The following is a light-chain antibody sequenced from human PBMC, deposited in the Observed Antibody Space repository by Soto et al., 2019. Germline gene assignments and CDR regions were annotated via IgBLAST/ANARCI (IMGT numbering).Light chain of an antibody. V-gene: IGKV3-15*01. CDR3: QQYDNWWT. CDR2: GAS. CDR1: QSVGSN. Sequence: EIVMTQSPATLSVSPGERATLSCRASQSVGSNLAWYQQKPGQAPRLLIYGASTRATGIPARFSGSGSGTEFTLTFSSMQSENFAVYYCQQYDNWWTLGQGTKVEIK. J-gene: IGKJ1*01.